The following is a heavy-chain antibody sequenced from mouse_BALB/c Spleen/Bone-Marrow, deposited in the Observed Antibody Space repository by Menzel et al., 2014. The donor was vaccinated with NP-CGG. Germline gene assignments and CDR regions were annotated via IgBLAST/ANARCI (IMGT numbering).Heavy chain of an antibody. CDR2: INPDSSTI. D-gene: IGHD1-1*01. Sequence: EVMLVESGGGLVQPGGSLKLSCAASGFDFSRYWMSWVRQAPGKGLEWIGAINPDSSTINYTPSLKDKFIISRDNAKNTLYLQMSEVRSEDTALYYCARLNYYGNLFVWGAGTTVTVSS. V-gene: IGHV4-1*02. CDR3: ARLNYYGNLFV. J-gene: IGHJ1*01. CDR1: GFDFSRYW.